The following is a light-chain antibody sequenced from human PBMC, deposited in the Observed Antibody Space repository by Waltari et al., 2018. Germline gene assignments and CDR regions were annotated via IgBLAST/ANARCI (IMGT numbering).Light chain of an antibody. V-gene: IGLV2-14*03. CDR3: SSYTSSSTLALYV. Sequence: QSALTQPASVSGSPGQSITISCPGTSSDVGGSNYVSWYPQHPGKAPKLMIYDVSNRPSGVSNRFSGSKSGNTASLTISGLQAEDEADYYCSSYTSSSTLALYVFGTGTKVTVL. CDR1: SSDVGGSNY. J-gene: IGLJ1*01. CDR2: DVS.